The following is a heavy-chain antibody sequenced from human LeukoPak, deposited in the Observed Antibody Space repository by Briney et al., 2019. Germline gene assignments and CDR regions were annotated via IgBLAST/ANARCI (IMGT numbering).Heavy chain of an antibody. Sequence: GGSLRLSCAASGFTFSSYSMNWVRQAPGKGLEWVSSISSSSSYIYYADSVKGRFTISRDKAKNSLYLQMNSLRAEDTAVYYCAREGTIVLYDSVDYWGQGTLVTVSS. V-gene: IGHV3-21*01. CDR3: AREGTIVLYDSVDY. J-gene: IGHJ4*02. CDR2: ISSSSSYI. CDR1: GFTFSSYS. D-gene: IGHD5/OR15-5a*01.